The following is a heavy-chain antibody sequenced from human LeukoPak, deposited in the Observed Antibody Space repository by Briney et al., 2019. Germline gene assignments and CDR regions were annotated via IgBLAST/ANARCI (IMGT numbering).Heavy chain of an antibody. V-gene: IGHV1-8*01. CDR3: ASMNSSGYYLHCQH. D-gene: IGHD3-22*01. CDR1: GYTFTKYD. Sequence: GASVTVSCKASGYTFTKYDINWVRQATGQGLAWMGWMHPDSGSTGYAQKFQGRVTMTRNTSISTAYMELSSLRSEDTAVYYCASMNSSGYYLHCQHCGQGTLVTVSS. CDR2: MHPDSGST. J-gene: IGHJ1*01.